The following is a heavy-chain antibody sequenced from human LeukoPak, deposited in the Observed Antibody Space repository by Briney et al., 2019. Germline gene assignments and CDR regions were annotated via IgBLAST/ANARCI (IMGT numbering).Heavy chain of an antibody. CDR3: ASGMITFGGVINFDY. D-gene: IGHD3-16*01. Sequence: SETLSLTCAVYGGSFSGYYWGWIRQPPGKGLEWIGSIYYSGSTYYNPSLKSRVTISVDTSKNQFSLKLSSVTAADTAVYYCASGMITFGGVINFDYWGQGTLVTVSS. CDR2: IYYSGST. V-gene: IGHV4-34*01. J-gene: IGHJ4*02. CDR1: GGSFSGYY.